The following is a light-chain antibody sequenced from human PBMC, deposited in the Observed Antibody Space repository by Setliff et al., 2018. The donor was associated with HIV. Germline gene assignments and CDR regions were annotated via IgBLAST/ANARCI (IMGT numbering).Light chain of an antibody. Sequence: EVVLTQSPGTLSLSPGEGATLSCRASQTITSGYLAWYQQKPGQVPTLLIYDTSRRATGIPDRFSGSGSGTDFTLTISRLEPEDFALYYCQQYGRAPLTFGGGTKVDIK. J-gene: IGKJ4*01. CDR1: QTITSGY. CDR2: DTS. CDR3: QQYGRAPLT. V-gene: IGKV3-20*01.